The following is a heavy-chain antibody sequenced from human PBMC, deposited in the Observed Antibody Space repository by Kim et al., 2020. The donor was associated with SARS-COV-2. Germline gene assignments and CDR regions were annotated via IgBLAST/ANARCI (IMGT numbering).Heavy chain of an antibody. CDR1: GYTFTSYG. CDR3: AREVDARFLEHYDY. D-gene: IGHD3-10*01. CDR2: ISAYNGNT. Sequence: ASVKVSCKASGYTFTSYGISWVRQAPGKGLEWMGWISAYNGNTNYAQKLQGRVTMTTDTSTSTAYMQLRSLRSDDTAVYYCAREVDARFLEHYDYWGQGTLDTVSS. V-gene: IGHV1-18*01. J-gene: IGHJ4*02.